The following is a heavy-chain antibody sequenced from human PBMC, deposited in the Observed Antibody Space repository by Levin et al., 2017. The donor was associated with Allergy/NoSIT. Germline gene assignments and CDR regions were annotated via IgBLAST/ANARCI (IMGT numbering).Heavy chain of an antibody. Sequence: GESLKISCAASGFTFSDYYMSWIRQAPGKGLEWVSYISSSGSTIYYADSVKGRFTISRDNAKNSLYLQMNSLRAEDTAVYYCARDIRGVSGMDVWGQGTTVTVSS. D-gene: IGHD3-10*01. CDR2: ISSSGSTI. CDR3: ARDIRGVSGMDV. J-gene: IGHJ6*02. CDR1: GFTFSDYY. V-gene: IGHV3-11*01.